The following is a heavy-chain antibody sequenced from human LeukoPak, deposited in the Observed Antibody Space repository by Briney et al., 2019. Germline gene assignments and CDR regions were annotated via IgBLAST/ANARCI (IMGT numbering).Heavy chain of an antibody. J-gene: IGHJ4*02. CDR2: IWYDGSNK. D-gene: IGHD5-24*01. CDR3: ARDRAID. V-gene: IGHV3-33*01. Sequence: PGRSLRLSCATSGFTFTSYGMHWVRQAPGKGLEWVAVIWYDGSNKYYADSVKGRFTISRDDSKNTLYLQMNSLRAEDTAVYYCARDRAIDWGLGTLVTVSS. CDR1: GFTFTSYG.